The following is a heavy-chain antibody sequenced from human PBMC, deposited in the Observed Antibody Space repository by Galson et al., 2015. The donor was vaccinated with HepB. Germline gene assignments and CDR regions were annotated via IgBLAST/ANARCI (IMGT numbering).Heavy chain of an antibody. V-gene: IGHV3-23*01. CDR1: GFPFSRYA. J-gene: IGHJ2*01. CDR3: ARSASTLDSSWEWHLDL. CDR2: ITGSGVST. Sequence: SLRLSCAASGFPFSRYAMSWVRQAPGKGLEWVSAITGSGVSTSYAVSVKGRLTISRDNYKNTLYLQMNSLRGEDTAVYYCARSASTLDSSWEWHLDLWGRGTLVIVSS. D-gene: IGHD6-13*01.